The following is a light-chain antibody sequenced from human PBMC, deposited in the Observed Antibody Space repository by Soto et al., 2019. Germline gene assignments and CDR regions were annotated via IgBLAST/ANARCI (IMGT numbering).Light chain of an antibody. Sequence: SYELTQPPSVSVSPGQTASITCSGDKLGDKYACWYQQKPGQSPVLVIYQNSKRPSGIPERFSGSNSGNTATLTISGTQAMDEADYYCQACGSITVVFGGGTKLTVL. CDR3: QACGSITVV. CDR2: QNS. V-gene: IGLV3-1*01. J-gene: IGLJ2*01. CDR1: KLGDKY.